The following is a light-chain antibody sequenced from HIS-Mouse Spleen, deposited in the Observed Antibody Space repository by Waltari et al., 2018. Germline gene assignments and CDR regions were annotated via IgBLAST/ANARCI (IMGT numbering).Light chain of an antibody. V-gene: IGLV3-19*01. Sequence: SSELTQDPAVSVALVQTVRITCQGDSLSSYYASWYQQKPGQAPVLVIYGKNNRPSGIPDRFSGSSSGNTASLTITGAQAEDEADYYCNSRDSSGNHLVFGGGTKLTVL. CDR2: GKN. J-gene: IGLJ3*02. CDR3: NSRDSSGNHLV. CDR1: SLSSYY.